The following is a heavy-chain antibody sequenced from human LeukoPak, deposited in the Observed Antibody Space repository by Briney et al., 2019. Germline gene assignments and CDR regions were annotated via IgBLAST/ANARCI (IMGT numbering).Heavy chain of an antibody. D-gene: IGHD3-9*01. CDR2: IRYDGSNK. CDR3: AKGPNYDILTGWRKTHNAFDI. CDR1: GFTFSSSG. J-gene: IGHJ3*02. V-gene: IGHV3-30*02. Sequence: GGSLRLSCAASGFTFSSSGMHWVRQAPGKGLEWVAFIRYDGSNKYYADSVKGRFTISRDNSKNTLSLQMNSLRAEDTAVYYCAKGPNYDILTGWRKTHNAFDIWGKGTTVTVSS.